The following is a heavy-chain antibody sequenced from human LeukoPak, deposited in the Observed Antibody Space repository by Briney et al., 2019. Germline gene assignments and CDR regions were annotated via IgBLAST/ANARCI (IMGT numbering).Heavy chain of an antibody. Sequence: GGSLRLSCAASGFTFSSYAMHWVRQAPGKGLEWVAVISYDGSNKYYADYVKGRFTISRDNSKNTLYLQMNSLRAEDTAVYYCAREPQTYYYDSSGYYGDAFDIWGQGTMVTVSS. CDR3: AREPQTYYYDSSGYYGDAFDI. J-gene: IGHJ3*02. D-gene: IGHD3-22*01. CDR1: GFTFSSYA. CDR2: ISYDGSNK. V-gene: IGHV3-30-3*01.